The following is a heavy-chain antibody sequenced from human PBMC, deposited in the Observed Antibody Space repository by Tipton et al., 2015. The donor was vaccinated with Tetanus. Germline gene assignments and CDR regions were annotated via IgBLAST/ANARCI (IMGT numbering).Heavy chain of an antibody. CDR3: ARAHCTDGVCNFDF. J-gene: IGHJ4*02. CDR1: GYIFNNYW. V-gene: IGHV5-51*01. CDR2: IYPGDSDT. D-gene: IGHD2-8*01. Sequence: QLVQSGGEVKKPGESLKISCKGSGYIFNNYWIGWVRQKPGKGLEWMGIIYPGDSDTRYSPSFQGQVTISVDKSINTAYLQWSSLKASDTSMFYCARAHCTDGVCNFDFGGQGAPVTVAS.